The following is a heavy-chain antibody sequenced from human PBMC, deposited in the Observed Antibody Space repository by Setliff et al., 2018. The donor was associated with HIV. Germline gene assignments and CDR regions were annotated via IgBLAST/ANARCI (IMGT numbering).Heavy chain of an antibody. CDR2: IYSDGST. V-gene: IGHV4-4*07. CDR3: ARENDGSGSYGYYYYGMDV. J-gene: IGHJ6*02. CDR1: GGSIRDYY. D-gene: IGHD3-10*01. Sequence: SETLSLTCRVSGGSIRDYYWNWIRQPAGKGLEWIGRIYSDGSTNYNPSLKSRVTISVDTSKNQFSLKLSSVTAADTAVYYCARENDGSGSYGYYYYGMDVWGQGTTVTVSS.